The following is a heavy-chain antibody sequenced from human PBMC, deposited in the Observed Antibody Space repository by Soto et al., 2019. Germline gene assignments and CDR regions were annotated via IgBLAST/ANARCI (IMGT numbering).Heavy chain of an antibody. CDR3: GLSYYDSSGYYDY. CDR2: IYHSGST. D-gene: IGHD3-22*01. V-gene: IGHV4-30-2*01. J-gene: IGHJ4*02. Sequence: TSETLALTCALSGGSISSGGYSLSWIRQPAGKGLEWIGYIYHSGSTYYKSSLKSRLTISVDRSKNQFSLKLSSVTAADTAVYYCGLSYYDSSGYYDYWGQGPLVTVFS. CDR1: GGSISSGGYS.